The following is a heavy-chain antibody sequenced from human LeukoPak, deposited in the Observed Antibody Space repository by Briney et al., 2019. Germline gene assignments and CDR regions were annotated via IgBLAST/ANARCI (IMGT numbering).Heavy chain of an antibody. Sequence: SAVKVSCKASGYTFTSYYMLWVRQAPRQGLEWTGIINASGFSSGYAQKFQPRVTMTRHTTTGTVYMELDSVISEDTAVYYCARDGWRRDGYNSGDWFDPWGQGTMVTVSS. CDR3: ARDGWRRDGYNSGDWFDP. CDR2: INASGFSS. V-gene: IGHV1-46*01. D-gene: IGHD5-24*01. CDR1: GYTFTSYY. J-gene: IGHJ5*02.